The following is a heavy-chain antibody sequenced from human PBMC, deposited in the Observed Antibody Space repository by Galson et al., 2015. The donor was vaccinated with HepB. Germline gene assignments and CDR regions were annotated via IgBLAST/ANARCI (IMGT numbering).Heavy chain of an antibody. V-gene: IGHV3-30-3*01. J-gene: IGHJ6*02. CDR3: ARDLIAAPQYYYYYYGMDV. CDR1: GFTFSSYA. D-gene: IGHD6-6*01. Sequence: SLRLSCAASGFTFSSYAMHWVRQAPGKGLEWVAVISYDGSNKYYADSVKGRFTISRDNSKNTLYLQMNSLRAEDTAVYYCARDLIAAPQYYYYYYGMDVWGQGTTVTVSS. CDR2: ISYDGSNK.